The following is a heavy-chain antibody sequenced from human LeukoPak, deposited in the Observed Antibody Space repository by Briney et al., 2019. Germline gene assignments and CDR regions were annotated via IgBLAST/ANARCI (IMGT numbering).Heavy chain of an antibody. CDR3: AKDGETYCSSTSCKPDC. CDR2: ISGSGGST. CDR1: GFTFSSYA. Sequence: PGGSLRLSCAASGFTFSSYAMSWVRQAPGKGLEWVSAISGSGGSTYYADSVKGRFTISRDNSKNTLYLQMNSLRAEDTAVYYCAKDGETYCSSTSCKPDCWGQGTLVTVSS. D-gene: IGHD2-2*01. V-gene: IGHV3-23*01. J-gene: IGHJ4*02.